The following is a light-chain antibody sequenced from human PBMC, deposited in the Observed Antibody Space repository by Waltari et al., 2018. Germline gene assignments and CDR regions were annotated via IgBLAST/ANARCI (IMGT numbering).Light chain of an antibody. CDR3: HQCGGSQRT. Sequence: ENGLTQSPRTLSLSPGERATLSCRASRSVASRYLAWYPHKPGQAPRPLIHDASSRATGIPDRFSGSGSGTDFTLTISRLEPEDSAVYFCHQCGGSQRTFGGGTKVEIK. CDR1: RSVASRY. CDR2: DAS. V-gene: IGKV3-20*01. J-gene: IGKJ4*01.